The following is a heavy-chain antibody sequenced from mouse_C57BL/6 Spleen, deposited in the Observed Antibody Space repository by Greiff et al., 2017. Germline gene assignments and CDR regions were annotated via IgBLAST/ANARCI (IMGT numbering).Heavy chain of an antibody. V-gene: IGHV5-6*01. J-gene: IGHJ2*01. Sequence: EVQLMESGGDLVKPGGSLKLSCAASGFTFSSYGMSWVRQTPDKRLEWVATISSGGSYTYYPDSVKGRFTISRDNAKNTLYLQMSSLKSEDTAMYYCARDPSFGYWGQGTTLTVSS. CDR1: GFTFSSYG. CDR3: ARDPSFGY. CDR2: ISSGGSYT.